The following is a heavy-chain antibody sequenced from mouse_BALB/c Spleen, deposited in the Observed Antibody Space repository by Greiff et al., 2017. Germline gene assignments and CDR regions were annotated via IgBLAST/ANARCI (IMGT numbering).Heavy chain of an antibody. CDR3: AREEGYGSSRRRFAY. D-gene: IGHD1-1*01. J-gene: IGHJ3*01. CDR2: ISSGGSYT. Sequence: EVQVVESGGGLVKPGGSLKLSCAASGFTFSSYAMSWVRQSPEKRLEWVAEISSGGSYTYYPDTVTGRFTISRDNAKNTLYLEMSSLRSEDTAMYYCAREEGYGSSRRRFAYWGQGTLVTVSA. CDR1: GFTFSSYA. V-gene: IGHV5-9-4*01.